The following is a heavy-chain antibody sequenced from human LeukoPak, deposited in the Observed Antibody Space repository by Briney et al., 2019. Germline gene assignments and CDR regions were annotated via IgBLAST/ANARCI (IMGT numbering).Heavy chain of an antibody. D-gene: IGHD2-2*01. CDR3: AKEVVYCSSTSCYWSVYYYYMDV. CDR1: GFTFSSYS. V-gene: IGHV3-21*04. Sequence: GGSLRLSCAASGFTFSSYSMNWVRQAPGKGLEWVSSISSSSSYIYYADSVKGRFTISRDNSKNTLYLQMNSLRAEDTAVYYCAKEVVYCSSTSCYWSVYYYYMDVWGKGTTVTVSS. J-gene: IGHJ6*03. CDR2: ISSSSSYI.